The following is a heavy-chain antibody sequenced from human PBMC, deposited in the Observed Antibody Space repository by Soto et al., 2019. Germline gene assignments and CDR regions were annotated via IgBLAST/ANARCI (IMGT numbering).Heavy chain of an antibody. CDR2: TYYRSKWYN. J-gene: IGHJ5*02. Sequence: SQTLSLTCVISGDSVSSNSAAWNWIRQSPSRGLEWLGRTYYRSKWYNDYAVSVKSRITINPDTSKNQFSLQLNSVTPEDTAVYYCAREDPLKYSSSWYRANWFDPWGQGTLVTVSS. D-gene: IGHD6-13*01. CDR3: AREDPLKYSSSWYRANWFDP. V-gene: IGHV6-1*01. CDR1: GDSVSSNSAA.